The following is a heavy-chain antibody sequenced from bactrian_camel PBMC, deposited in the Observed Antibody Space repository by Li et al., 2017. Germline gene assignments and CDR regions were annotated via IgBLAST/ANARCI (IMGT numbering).Heavy chain of an antibody. V-gene: IGHV3S14*01. J-gene: IGHJ4*01. D-gene: IGHD2*01. Sequence: HVQLVESGGGSVQAGGSLRLSCGVSGTTVRSHCMAWFRQAPGKEREAVATLDTDGKTWYSVAVEERFSISKDNARNALFLQMNTLKPDDTATYYCATRTATWCALSETYYSPWGQGTQVTVS. CDR2: LDTDGKT. CDR3: ATRTATWCALSETYYSP. CDR1: GTTVRSHC.